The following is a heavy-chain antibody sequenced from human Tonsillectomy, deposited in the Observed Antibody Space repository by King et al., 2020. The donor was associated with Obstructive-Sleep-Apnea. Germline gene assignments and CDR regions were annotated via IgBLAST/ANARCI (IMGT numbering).Heavy chain of an antibody. CDR3: AKDFKYYDSSGYSNWFDP. V-gene: IGHV3-30*02. Sequence: VQLVESGGGVVQPGRSLRLSCAASGFTFSSYGMHWVRQAPGKGLEWVAFIRYDGSNKYYADSVKGRFTISRDNSKNTLYLQMNSLRAEDTAVYYCAKDFKYYDSSGYSNWFDPWGQGTLVTVSS. CDR2: IRYDGSNK. CDR1: GFTFSSYG. J-gene: IGHJ5*02. D-gene: IGHD3-22*01.